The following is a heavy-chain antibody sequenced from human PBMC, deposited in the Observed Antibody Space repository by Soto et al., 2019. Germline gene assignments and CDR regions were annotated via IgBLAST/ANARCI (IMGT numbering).Heavy chain of an antibody. V-gene: IGHV4-34*01. J-gene: IGHJ4*02. CDR1: GGSFSGYY. Sequence: PSETLSLTCAVYGGSFSGYYWSWIRQPPGKGLEWIGEINHSGSTNYNPSLKSRVTISVDTSKNQFSLKLSSVTAADTAVYYCARDHVMTTVTTGFDYWGQGTLVTVSS. CDR2: INHSGST. CDR3: ARDHVMTTVTTGFDY. D-gene: IGHD4-17*01.